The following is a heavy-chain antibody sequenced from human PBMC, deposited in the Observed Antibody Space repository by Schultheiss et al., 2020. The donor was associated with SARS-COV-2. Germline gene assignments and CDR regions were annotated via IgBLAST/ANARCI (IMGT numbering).Heavy chain of an antibody. Sequence: SETLSLTCTVSGGSISSGGYYWSWIRQPPGKGLEWIGEINHSGSTNYNPSLKSRVTISVDTSKNQFSLKLNSVTPEDTAVYYCARDSSSWFDYWGQGTLVTVSS. D-gene: IGHD6-13*01. CDR1: GGSISSGGYY. J-gene: IGHJ4*02. V-gene: IGHV4-39*07. CDR2: INHSGST. CDR3: ARDSSSWFDY.